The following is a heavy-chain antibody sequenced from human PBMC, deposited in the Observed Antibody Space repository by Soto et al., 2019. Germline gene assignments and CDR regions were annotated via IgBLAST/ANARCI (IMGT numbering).Heavy chain of an antibody. J-gene: IGHJ6*02. D-gene: IGHD3-3*01. Sequence: SETLSLTCAVSGGSISSSNWWSWVRQPPGKGLEWIGEIYHSGSTNYNPSLKSRVTISVDKSKNQFSLKLSSVTAADTAVYYCARDRLISIFGVVIKFYGMDVWGQGTTVTVSS. V-gene: IGHV4-4*02. CDR2: IYHSGST. CDR1: GGSISSSNW. CDR3: ARDRLISIFGVVIKFYGMDV.